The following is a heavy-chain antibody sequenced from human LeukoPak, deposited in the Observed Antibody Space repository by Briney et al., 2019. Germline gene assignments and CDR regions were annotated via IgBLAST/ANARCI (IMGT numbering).Heavy chain of an antibody. CDR3: AGRDGYNAGGGWFDP. Sequence: SETLSLTCTVSGGSISSGGYYWNWIRQFPGKGLEWIYYISYSGTTNYNPSLKSRVTISVDTSKNQFSLKLSSVTAADTAVYYCAGRDGYNAGGGWFDPWGQGTLVTVSS. D-gene: IGHD5-24*01. J-gene: IGHJ5*02. CDR2: ISYSGTT. CDR1: GGSISSGGYY. V-gene: IGHV4-31*03.